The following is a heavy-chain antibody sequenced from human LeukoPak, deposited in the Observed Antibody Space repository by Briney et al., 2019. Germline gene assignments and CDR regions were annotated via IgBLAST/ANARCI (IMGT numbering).Heavy chain of an antibody. D-gene: IGHD6-13*01. V-gene: IGHV1-2*02. CDR3: ARDRPLYSSSWYNFDY. J-gene: IGHJ4*02. CDR1: GYTFTGYY. CDR2: INPNSGGT. Sequence: ASVKVSCKASGYTFTGYYMHWVRQAPGQGLEWMGWINPNSGGTNYAQKFQGRVTMTRDTSISTAYMELSRLRSDDTAVYYCARDRPLYSSSWYNFDYWGQGTQVTVSS.